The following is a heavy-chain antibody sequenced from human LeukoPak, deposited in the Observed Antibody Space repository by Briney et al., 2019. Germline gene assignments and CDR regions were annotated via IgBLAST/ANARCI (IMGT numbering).Heavy chain of an antibody. CDR1: GFTFSSTW. V-gene: IGHV3-7*03. Sequence: GGSLRLSCAASGFTFSSTWMSWVRPAPGKGLEWVANIKEDGTETYYVDSVKGRFTISRDNAKNSLYLQMNSLRVEDTAVNYCAKEGRSLQTSWGQGTLVTVSS. CDR3: AKEGRSLQTS. J-gene: IGHJ5*02. CDR2: IKEDGTET. D-gene: IGHD5-24*01.